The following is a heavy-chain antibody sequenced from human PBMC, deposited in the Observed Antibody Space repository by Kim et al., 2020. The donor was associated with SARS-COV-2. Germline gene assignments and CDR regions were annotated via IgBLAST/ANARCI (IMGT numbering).Heavy chain of an antibody. Sequence: ASVKVSCKAPGYTFSNYGFSWVRQAPGQGLEWMGWIGAYNGNTNYAQKFQGRVSMTTDTSTSTGYMELRSLRSDDTAVYYCARDGNGDIWGGSVAPGDYWGQGTLVTVSS. D-gene: IGHD3-3*01. V-gene: IGHV1-18*04. CDR1: GYTFSNYG. J-gene: IGHJ4*02. CDR2: IGAYNGNT. CDR3: ARDGNGDIWGGSVAPGDY.